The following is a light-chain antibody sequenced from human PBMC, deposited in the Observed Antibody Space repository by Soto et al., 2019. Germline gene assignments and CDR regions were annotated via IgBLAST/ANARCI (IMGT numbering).Light chain of an antibody. CDR3: GLDV. Sequence: QSVLTQPPSVSAAPGQKVTISCSGSSSNIGNNYVSWYQQLPGTAPKLLIYENNKRPSGIPDRISGSKSGTSATLGITGLQTGDEADYYCGLDVFGGGTKLTVL. CDR2: ENN. V-gene: IGLV1-51*02. CDR1: SSNIGNNY. J-gene: IGLJ2*01.